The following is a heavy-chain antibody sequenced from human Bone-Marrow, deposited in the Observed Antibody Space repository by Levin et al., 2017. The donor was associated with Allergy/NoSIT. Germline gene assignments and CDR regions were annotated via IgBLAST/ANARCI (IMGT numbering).Heavy chain of an antibody. V-gene: IGHV1-2*02. J-gene: IGHJ4*02. CDR1: GYTFTGYY. CDR3: ARMPRRGYSSSWYGAVDY. D-gene: IGHD6-13*01. CDR2: INPNSGGT. Sequence: ASVKVSCKASGYTFTGYYMHWVRQAPGQGLEWMGWINPNSGGTNYAQKFQGRVTMTRDTSISTAYMELSRLRSDDTAVYYCARMPRRGYSSSWYGAVDYWGQGTLVTVSS.